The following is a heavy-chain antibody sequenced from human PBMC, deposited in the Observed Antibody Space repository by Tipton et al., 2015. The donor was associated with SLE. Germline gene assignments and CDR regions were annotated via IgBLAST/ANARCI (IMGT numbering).Heavy chain of an antibody. D-gene: IGHD6-13*01. Sequence: TLSLTCTVSGVSFSDYSWSWVRQPPGKGLEWIGYFYYGGSINYNPSLKSRVTISVDTSKNQFSLKLTSVTAADTATYYCARGGEAAAGYSWFDPWGQGTLVTVSS. V-gene: IGHV4-59*01. CDR2: FYYGGSI. CDR3: ARGGEAAAGYSWFDP. J-gene: IGHJ5*02. CDR1: GVSFSDYS.